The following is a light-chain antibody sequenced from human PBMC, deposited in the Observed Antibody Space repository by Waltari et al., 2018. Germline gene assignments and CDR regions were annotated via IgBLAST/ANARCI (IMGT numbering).Light chain of an antibody. CDR2: EVT. CDR3: SSYAGSNILV. CDR1: SSDGGGSNY. Sequence: QSALTQPPSASGSPGQSVTLSCPGTSSDGGGSNYVSWYQQHPGKAPKPMISEVTKRPSGVPDRFSGSKSGNTASLTVSGLQAEDEADYYCSSYAGSNILVFGGGTKLTVL. V-gene: IGLV2-8*01. J-gene: IGLJ3*02.